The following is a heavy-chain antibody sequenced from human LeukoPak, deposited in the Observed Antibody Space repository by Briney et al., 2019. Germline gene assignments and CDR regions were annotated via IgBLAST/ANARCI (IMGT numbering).Heavy chain of an antibody. V-gene: IGHV3-23*01. CDR2: ISGSGGNT. CDR1: GFTFSSYA. Sequence: VGSLRLSCVASGFTFSSYAMSWVRQAPGKGLEWVSTISGSGGNTYYADSVKGRFTISRDNSKNTLYLQMSSLRAEDTAVYYCAKGSYYYDSADYFDYWGQGTLVTVSS. CDR3: AKGSYYYDSADYFDY. D-gene: IGHD3-16*01. J-gene: IGHJ4*02.